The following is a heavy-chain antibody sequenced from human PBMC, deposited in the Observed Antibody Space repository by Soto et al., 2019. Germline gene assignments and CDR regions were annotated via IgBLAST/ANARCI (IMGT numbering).Heavy chain of an antibody. D-gene: IGHD3-16*01. Sequence: QLQLQESGPGLVKPSETLSLTCTVSGGSISSSSYYWGWIRQPPGKGLEWLGRSYYSGSTYYNPSLKSRVTISVDTSKNQFSLKLSSVTAADTAVYYCARKSYYDYVWGSYGFDPWGQGTLVTVAS. CDR1: GGSISSSSYY. CDR3: ARKSYYDYVWGSYGFDP. J-gene: IGHJ5*02. V-gene: IGHV4-39*01. CDR2: SYYSGST.